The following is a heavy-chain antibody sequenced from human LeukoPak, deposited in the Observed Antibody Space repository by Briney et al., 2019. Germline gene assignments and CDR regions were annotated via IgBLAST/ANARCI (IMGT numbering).Heavy chain of an antibody. CDR1: GGSISSSSYY. Sequence: SETLSLTCTVSGGSISSSSYYWGWIRQPPGKGLEWIGSIYYSGSTNYNPSLKSRVTISVDTSKNQFSLKLSSVTAADTAVYYCARAGNWNDAVDYWGQGTLVTVSS. V-gene: IGHV4-39*07. J-gene: IGHJ4*02. D-gene: IGHD1-1*01. CDR2: IYYSGST. CDR3: ARAGNWNDAVDY.